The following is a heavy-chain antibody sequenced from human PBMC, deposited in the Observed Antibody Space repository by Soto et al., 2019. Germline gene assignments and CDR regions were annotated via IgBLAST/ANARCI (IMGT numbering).Heavy chain of an antibody. CDR3: ARALSGAYFDY. Sequence: QMQLQESGPGLVKPSQTLSLTCAVSGGSISSGDYYWSWIRQSPGKGLEWIGYIYSDGSTYYNPSLKSRLIISLDTPKNQFSLKVMSMTAADTAVYYCARALSGAYFDYWGQGILVTVSS. CDR1: GGSISSGDYY. CDR2: IYSDGST. J-gene: IGHJ4*02. D-gene: IGHD5-12*01. V-gene: IGHV4-30-4*01.